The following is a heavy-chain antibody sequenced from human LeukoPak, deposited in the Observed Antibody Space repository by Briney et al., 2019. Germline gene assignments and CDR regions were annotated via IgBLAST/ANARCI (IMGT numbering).Heavy chain of an antibody. D-gene: IGHD3-10*01. CDR3: ARETYYYGSGSYYKIPDY. Sequence: SVKVSCKASGVTFSNFAISWVRQAPGQGLEWMGGIIPIFGTANYAQKFQGRVTITADKSTSTAYMELSSLRSDDTAVYYCARETYYYGSGSYYKIPDYWGQGTLVTVSS. V-gene: IGHV1-69*06. CDR2: IIPIFGTA. CDR1: GVTFSNFA. J-gene: IGHJ4*02.